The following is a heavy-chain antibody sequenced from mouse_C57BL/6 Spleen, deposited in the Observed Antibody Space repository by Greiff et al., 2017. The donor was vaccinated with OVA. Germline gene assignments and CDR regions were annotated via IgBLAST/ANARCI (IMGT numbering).Heavy chain of an antibody. CDR1: GYTFTDYE. V-gene: IGHV1-15*01. J-gene: IGHJ3*01. CDR2: IDPETGGT. Sequence: LEESGAELVRPGASVTLSCKASGYTFTDYEMHWVKQTPVHGLEWIGAIDPETGGTAYNQKFKGKAILTADKSSSTAYMELRSLTSEDSAVYYCTRVGIYYGNYEFAYWGQGTLVTVSA. CDR3: TRVGIYYGNYEFAY. D-gene: IGHD2-1*01.